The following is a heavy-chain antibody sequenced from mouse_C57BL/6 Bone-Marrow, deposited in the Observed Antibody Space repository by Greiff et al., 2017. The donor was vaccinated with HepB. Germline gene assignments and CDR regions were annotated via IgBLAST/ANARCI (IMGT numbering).Heavy chain of an antibody. V-gene: IGHV1-72*01. J-gene: IGHJ4*01. CDR2: IDPNSGGT. CDR1: GYTFTSYW. CDR3: ASSPYDSYAMDY. Sequence: QVQLQQPGAELVKPGASVKLSCKASGYTFTSYWMHWVKQRPGRGLEWIGRIDPNSGGTKYNEKFKSKATLTVDKASSTAYMQLRSLTSEDSAVYYCASSPYDSYAMDYWGQGTSVTVSS. D-gene: IGHD2-4*01.